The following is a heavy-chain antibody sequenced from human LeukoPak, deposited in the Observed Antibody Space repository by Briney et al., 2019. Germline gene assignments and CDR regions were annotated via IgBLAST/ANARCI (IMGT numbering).Heavy chain of an antibody. CDR2: IRSKAYGGTT. CDR1: GFTFGDYA. V-gene: IGHV3-49*04. J-gene: IGHJ4*02. CDR3: TGSFGELTFFDY. D-gene: IGHD3-10*01. Sequence: GGSLRLSCTASGFTFGDYAMSWVRQAPGKGLEWVGFIRSKAYGGTTENAASVKGRFTISRDDSKSIAYLQMNSLKTEDTAVYYCTGSFGELTFFDYWGLGTLVTVSS.